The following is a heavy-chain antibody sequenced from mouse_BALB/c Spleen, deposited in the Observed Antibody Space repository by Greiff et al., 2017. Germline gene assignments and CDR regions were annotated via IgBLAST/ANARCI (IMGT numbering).Heavy chain of an antibody. CDR3: ARGNYGNYYAMDY. CDR1: GYSITSDYA. D-gene: IGHD2-1*01. V-gene: IGHV3-2*02. Sequence: EVKLMESGPGLVKPSQSLSLTCTVTGYSITSDYAWNWIRQFPGNKLEWMGYISYSGSTSYNPSLKSRISITRDTSKNQFFLQLNSVTTEDTATYYCARGNYGNYYAMDYWGQGTSVTVSS. CDR2: ISYSGST. J-gene: IGHJ4*01.